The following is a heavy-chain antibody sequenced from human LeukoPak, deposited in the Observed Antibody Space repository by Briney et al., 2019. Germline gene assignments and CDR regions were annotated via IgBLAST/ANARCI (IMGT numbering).Heavy chain of an antibody. V-gene: IGHV4-39*07. CDR1: GGSISSSSYY. CDR3: ARGRYGSGSYEGNWFDP. J-gene: IGHJ5*02. CDR2: IYYSGST. Sequence: SETLSLTCTVSGGSISSSSYYWGWIRQPPGKGLEWIGSIYYSGSTYYNPSLKSRVTISVDTSKNQFSLKLSSVTAADTAVYYCARGRYGSGSYEGNWFDPWGQGTLVTVSS. D-gene: IGHD3-10*01.